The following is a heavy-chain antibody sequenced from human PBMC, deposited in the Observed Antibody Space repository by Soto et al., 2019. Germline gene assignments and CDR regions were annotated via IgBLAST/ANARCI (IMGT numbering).Heavy chain of an antibody. V-gene: IGHV4-59*01. D-gene: IGHD6-19*01. Sequence: SETLSLTCTVSGGSISSYYWSWIRQPPGKGLEWIGYIYYSGSTNYNPSLKSRVTISVDTSKNQFSLKLSSVTAADTAVYYCARVNRQGGWYEAVFDYCGQGTLVTVSS. CDR3: ARVNRQGGWYEAVFDY. CDR1: GGSISSYY. J-gene: IGHJ4*02. CDR2: IYYSGST.